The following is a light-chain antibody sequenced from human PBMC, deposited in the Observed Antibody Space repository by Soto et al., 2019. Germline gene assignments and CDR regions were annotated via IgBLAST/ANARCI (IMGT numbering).Light chain of an antibody. CDR3: SSYTITNGLDV. Sequence: SALTQPASVSGSPGQSITISCTGTSSDVGGYDYVSWYQQHPGKAPKLIIYDVTARPSGISNRFSGSKSGNTASLTISGLQAEDEADYYCSSYTITNGLDVFGSGTKVTVL. J-gene: IGLJ1*01. CDR2: DVT. V-gene: IGLV2-14*03. CDR1: SSDVGGYDY.